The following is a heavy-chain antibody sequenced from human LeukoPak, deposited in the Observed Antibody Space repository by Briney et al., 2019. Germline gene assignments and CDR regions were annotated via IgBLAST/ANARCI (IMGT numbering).Heavy chain of an antibody. J-gene: IGHJ4*02. D-gene: IGHD3-10*01. V-gene: IGHV1-8*01. CDR2: MNPNSGNT. Sequence: ASVKVSCKASGYTFTSYDINWVRQATGQGLEWMGWMNPNSGNTGYAQKFQGRVTMTRNTSISTAYMELSSLRSEDTAVYYCARGRSLYMVRGVIYRWGQGTLVTVPS. CDR1: GYTFTSYD. CDR3: ARGRSLYMVRGVIYR.